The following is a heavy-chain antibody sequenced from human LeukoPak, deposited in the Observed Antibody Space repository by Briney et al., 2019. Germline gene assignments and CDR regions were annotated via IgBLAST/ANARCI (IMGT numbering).Heavy chain of an antibody. J-gene: IGHJ4*02. Sequence: SETLSLTCTVSGGSISSYYWSWIRQPPGKGLEWIGYIYYSGSTNYNPSLKSRVTISVDTSKNQFSLKLSSVTAADTAVYYCARFGRFPESHFDYWGQGTLVTVSS. V-gene: IGHV4-59*01. CDR2: IYYSGST. CDR3: ARFGRFPESHFDY. CDR1: GGSISSYY. D-gene: IGHD3-3*01.